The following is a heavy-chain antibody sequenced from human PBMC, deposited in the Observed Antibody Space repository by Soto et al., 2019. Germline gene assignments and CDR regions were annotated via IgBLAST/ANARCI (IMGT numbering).Heavy chain of an antibody. D-gene: IGHD3-3*01. Sequence: PGGSLRLSCSASGFTFSSYAMHWVRQAPGKGLEYVSAISSNGGSTYYADSVKGRFTTSRDNSKNTLYLQMSSLRAEDTAVYYCVKEDSILRFLEWLPIFDYWGQGTLVTVSS. V-gene: IGHV3-64D*06. J-gene: IGHJ4*02. CDR2: ISSNGGST. CDR3: VKEDSILRFLEWLPIFDY. CDR1: GFTFSSYA.